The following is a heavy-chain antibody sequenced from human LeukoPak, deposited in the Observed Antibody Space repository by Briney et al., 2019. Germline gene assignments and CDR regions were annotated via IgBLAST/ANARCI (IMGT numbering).Heavy chain of an antibody. D-gene: IGHD5-12*01. V-gene: IGHV4-38-2*02. CDR2: IYHSGTT. CDR3: ARQPARLPLDY. Sequence: SETLSLTCTVPGYSISSGCYWGWIRQPPGKGLEWIGNIYHSGTTYYNPSLKSRVTISVDTSKNQFSLELGSVTAADTAVYYCARQPARLPLDYWDQGTLVTVSS. CDR1: GYSISSGCY. J-gene: IGHJ4*02.